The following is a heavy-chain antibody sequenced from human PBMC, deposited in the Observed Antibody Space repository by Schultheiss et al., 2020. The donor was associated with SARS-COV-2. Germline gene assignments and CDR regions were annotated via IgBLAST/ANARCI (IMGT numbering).Heavy chain of an antibody. V-gene: IGHV3-23*01. CDR2: ISGSGGST. Sequence: GGSLRLSCAASGFTFDDYAMSWVRQAPGKGLEWVSAISGSGGSTYYADSVKGRFTISRDNSKNTLYLQMNSLRAEDTAVYYCAKSPPIVVVMSTCFDYWGQGTLVTVSS. CDR1: GFTFDDYA. J-gene: IGHJ4*02. D-gene: IGHD3-22*01. CDR3: AKSPPIVVVMSTCFDY.